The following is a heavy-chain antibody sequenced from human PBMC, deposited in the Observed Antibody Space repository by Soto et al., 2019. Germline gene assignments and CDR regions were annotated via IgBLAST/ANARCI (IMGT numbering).Heavy chain of an antibody. D-gene: IGHD3-10*01. Sequence: PGGSLRLSCAASGFTFSSYAMSWVRQAPGKGLEWVSAISGSGGSTYYADSVKGRFTISRDNSKNTLYLQMNSLRAEDTAVYYCAKGPRALLWFGEREFDPWGQGTLVTVSS. CDR3: AKGPRALLWFGEREFDP. J-gene: IGHJ5*02. V-gene: IGHV3-23*01. CDR2: ISGSGGST. CDR1: GFTFSSYA.